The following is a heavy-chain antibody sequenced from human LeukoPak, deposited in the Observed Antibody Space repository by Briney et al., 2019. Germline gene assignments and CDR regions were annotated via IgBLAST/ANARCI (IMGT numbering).Heavy chain of an antibody. CDR3: ASSTDLDTMIVDPKGLYYYYGMDV. Sequence: PSETLSLTCTVSGGSISSYYWSWIRQPPGKGLEWIGYIYYSGSTNYNPSLKSRVTISVDTSKNQFSLKLSSVTAADTAVYYCASSTDLDTMIVDPKGLYYYYGMDVWGQGTTVTVSS. V-gene: IGHV4-59*08. D-gene: IGHD3-22*01. J-gene: IGHJ6*02. CDR1: GGSISSYY. CDR2: IYYSGST.